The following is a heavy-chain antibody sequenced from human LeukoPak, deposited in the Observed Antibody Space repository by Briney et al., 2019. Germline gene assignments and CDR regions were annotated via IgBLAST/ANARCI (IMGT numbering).Heavy chain of an antibody. D-gene: IGHD3/OR15-3a*01. CDR3: ASEAFCAGHSCSVHRVAS. Sequence: ASVKVSCKASGYSFTAYYIHWVRQAPGQGLEWMGWIDANTGGTNYAQKFQGRVTITRDTSSGTAYLELSTLISDDTAIYYCASEAFCAGHSCSVHRVASWGPGTLVAVSS. CDR1: GYSFTAYY. CDR2: IDANTGGT. J-gene: IGHJ4*02. V-gene: IGHV1-2*02.